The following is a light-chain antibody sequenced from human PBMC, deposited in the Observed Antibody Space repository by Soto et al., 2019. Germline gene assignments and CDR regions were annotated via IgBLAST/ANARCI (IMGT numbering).Light chain of an antibody. J-gene: IGLJ7*01. Sequence: QSALTQPPSASGTPGQRVSISCSGSNSDIGSNTVNWYQQLPGSAPKLLIYSNSQRRSGVPARLSGSKSGTSASLAINGLQPEDEADYYCAAWDDSLNGWVFGGGTQLTVL. CDR3: AAWDDSLNGWV. CDR1: NSDIGSNT. CDR2: SNS. V-gene: IGLV1-44*01.